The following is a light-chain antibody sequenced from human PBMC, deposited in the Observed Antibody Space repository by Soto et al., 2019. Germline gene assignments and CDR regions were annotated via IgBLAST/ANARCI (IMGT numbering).Light chain of an antibody. CDR2: DAS. CDR3: QQYNSYSQT. Sequence: DIQMTQCPSTLSASVGDRVTITCRASQSISSWLAWYQQKPGKVPKLLIYDASSLESGVPSRFSGSGSGTEFTLTISSLRPDDFATYYYQQYNSYSQTFGQGTKV. V-gene: IGKV1-5*01. CDR1: QSISSW. J-gene: IGKJ1*01.